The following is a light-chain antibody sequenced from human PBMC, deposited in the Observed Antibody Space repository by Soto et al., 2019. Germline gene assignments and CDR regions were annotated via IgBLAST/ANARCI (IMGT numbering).Light chain of an antibody. CDR3: SSYTSGTTCV. V-gene: IGLV2-14*01. Sequence: QSALTQPASVSGSPGQSITISCTGTSSDVGGYNYVSWYQQEPGKAPKLMIYDVSNRPSGVSNRFSGSKSGNTASLTISGLQAEDEADYYCSSYTSGTTCVFGTGTKLTVL. CDR2: DVS. CDR1: SSDVGGYNY. J-gene: IGLJ1*01.